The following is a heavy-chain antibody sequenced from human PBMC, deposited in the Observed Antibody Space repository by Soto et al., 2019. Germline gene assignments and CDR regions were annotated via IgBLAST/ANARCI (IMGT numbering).Heavy chain of an antibody. CDR1: GGSISSYY. CDR3: ARDKVNIGVDGIHYFYGMDV. CDR2: IYYSGST. Sequence: QVQLQESGPGLVKPSETLSLTCTVSGGSISSYYWSWIRQPPGKGLEWIGYIYYSGSTKYNPSLKSRGTISVDTSKNQFSLKLSSVTAADTAVYYCARDKVNIGVDGIHYFYGMDVWGQGTTVTVSS. V-gene: IGHV4-59*01. J-gene: IGHJ6*02. D-gene: IGHD6-19*01.